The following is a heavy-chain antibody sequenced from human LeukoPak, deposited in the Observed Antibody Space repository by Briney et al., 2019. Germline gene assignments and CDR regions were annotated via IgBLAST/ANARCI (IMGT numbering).Heavy chain of an antibody. D-gene: IGHD6-13*01. V-gene: IGHV3-53*01. CDR2: MYSRGDT. CDR3: ARDAPQVPAAGVLAS. CDR1: GFTVSDNY. J-gene: IGHJ5*02. Sequence: GGSLRLSCAASGFTVSDNYMSWVRQAPGKGLEWVSVMYSRGDTYYANSVKGRFTVSRDISKNTLYLQMNGLRTEDTAMYYCARDAPQVPAAGVLASWGQGTLVTVSS.